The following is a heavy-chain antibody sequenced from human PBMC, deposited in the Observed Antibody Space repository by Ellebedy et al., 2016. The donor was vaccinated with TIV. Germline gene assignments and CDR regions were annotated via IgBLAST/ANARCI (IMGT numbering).Heavy chain of an antibody. D-gene: IGHD6-19*01. V-gene: IGHV2-5*02. J-gene: IGHJ2*01. Sequence: SGPTLLKPTQTLTLTCTFSGFSLSPSGVGVGWIRPPPGKALAWLALIYWDDDKRYSPSLTSRLTITKDTSKNQVVLTMTNMDPVDTATYYCAHTGGLEAVAGNSRHFDLWGRGTLVTVSS. CDR1: GFSLSPSGVG. CDR3: AHTGGLEAVAGNSRHFDL. CDR2: IYWDDDK.